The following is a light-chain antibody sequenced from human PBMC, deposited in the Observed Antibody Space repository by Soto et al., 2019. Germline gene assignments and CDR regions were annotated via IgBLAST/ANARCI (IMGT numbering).Light chain of an antibody. J-gene: IGKJ4*01. CDR1: QSILKSSIKKNS. Sequence: DIVMTQSPDSLAVSLGERATIKCRSSQSILKSSIKKNSLAWYQQKPGQPPRLLIYWASTRDSGVPDRFCGSGSGTDFTLTITRLQAEDVAVYYCQQYYSSSLTFGGGTKVEIK. V-gene: IGKV4-1*01. CDR2: WAS. CDR3: QQYYSSSLT.